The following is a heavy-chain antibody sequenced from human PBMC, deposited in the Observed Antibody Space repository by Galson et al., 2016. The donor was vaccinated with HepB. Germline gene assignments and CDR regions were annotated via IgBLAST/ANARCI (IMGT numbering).Heavy chain of an antibody. Sequence: SLRLSCAASGFSFDDYAIHWVRQAPGKGLEWVSGISWSGDILGYADSVKGRFTISRDNAKNSLYLQMNSLRPEDTALYYCAKVSSRKGGPARNNFDSWG. V-gene: IGHV3-9*01. CDR1: GFSFDDYA. J-gene: IGHJ4*01. CDR2: ISWSGDIL. CDR3: AKVSSRKGGPARNNFDS. D-gene: IGHD6-6*01.